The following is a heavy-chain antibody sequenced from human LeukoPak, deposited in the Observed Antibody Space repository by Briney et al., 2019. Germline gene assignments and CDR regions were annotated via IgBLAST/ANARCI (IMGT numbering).Heavy chain of an antibody. CDR1: GYTFTGYY. V-gene: IGHV1-2*02. CDR2: INPNSGGT. CDR3: ARSRDGYKYEAFDI. J-gene: IGHJ3*02. Sequence: GASAKVSCKASGYTFTGYYMHWVRQAPGQGLEWMGWINPNSGGTNYAQKFQGRVTMTRDTSISTAYMELSRLRSDDTAVYYCARSRDGYKYEAFDIWGQGTMVTVSS. D-gene: IGHD5-24*01.